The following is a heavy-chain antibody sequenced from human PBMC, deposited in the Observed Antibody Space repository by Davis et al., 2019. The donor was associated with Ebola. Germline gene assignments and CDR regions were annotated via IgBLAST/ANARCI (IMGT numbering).Heavy chain of an antibody. J-gene: IGHJ4*02. Sequence: PSETLSLTCAISGDSVSSNSVTWNWIKQSPSRGLEWLGRTYYESKWSNDYALSVKSRITINPDTSKNQFSLQLNSVTPEDTAVYYCARDPNGFFDYWGQGTLVTVSS. D-gene: IGHD2-8*01. CDR3: ARDPNGFFDY. V-gene: IGHV6-1*01. CDR2: TYYESKWSN. CDR1: GDSVSSNSVT.